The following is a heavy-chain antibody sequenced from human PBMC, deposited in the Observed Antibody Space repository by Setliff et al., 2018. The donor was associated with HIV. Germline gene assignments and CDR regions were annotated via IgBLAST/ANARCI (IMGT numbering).Heavy chain of an antibody. CDR3: VRDQIGDVQVAGTWGT. V-gene: IGHV5-51*01. CDR1: GYKFTSYW. D-gene: IGHD6-19*01. CDR2: INPSTSEV. Sequence: GESLTISCKDSGYKFTSYWVGWVRQMPGRGLEWMGFINPSTSEVRYRPSLQGQVTMTVDKSISTAFLQWSSLAASDTAMYYCVRDQIGDVQVAGTWGTWGQGTLVTVSS. J-gene: IGHJ5*02.